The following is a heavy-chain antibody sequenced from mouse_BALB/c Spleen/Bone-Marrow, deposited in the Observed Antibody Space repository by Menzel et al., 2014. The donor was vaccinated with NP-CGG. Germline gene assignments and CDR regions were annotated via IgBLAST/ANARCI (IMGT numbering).Heavy chain of an antibody. CDR2: ISYDGTN. CDR3: SRGLFLMDY. Sequence: EVKLTESGPGLVKPSQSLSHTCSVTGYSITSGYYWNWIRQFPGNKLEWMGYISYDGTNNYSPSLKNRFSITRDTSKNQFFLKLNSVTTEDTATYYCSRGLFLMDYWGQGTSVTVSS. V-gene: IGHV3-6*02. J-gene: IGHJ4*01. CDR1: GYSITSGYY.